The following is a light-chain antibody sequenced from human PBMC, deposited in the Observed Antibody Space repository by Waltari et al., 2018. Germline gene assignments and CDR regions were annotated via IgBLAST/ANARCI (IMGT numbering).Light chain of an antibody. CDR2: RAS. CDR3: EQHVTLPAT. Sequence: EIVLTQSPATASLSPGERVALSCRASQTFGSSSLAWYQQKPGQAPRLVIYRASRRATGIPDRFGGSGSGTDFSLTISRLEPEDGAVYYCEQHVTLPATFGQGTKVEIK. J-gene: IGKJ1*01. CDR1: QTFGSSS. V-gene: IGKV3-20*01.